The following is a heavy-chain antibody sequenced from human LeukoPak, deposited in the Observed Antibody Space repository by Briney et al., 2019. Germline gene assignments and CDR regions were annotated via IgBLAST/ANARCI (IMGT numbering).Heavy chain of an antibody. CDR3: ARALDYYGSGLDY. V-gene: IGHV4-34*01. J-gene: IGHJ4*02. D-gene: IGHD3-10*01. CDR1: GRSFSGYY. CDR2: INHSGST. Sequence: SETLSLTCAVYGRSFSGYYWSWIRQPPGKGLEWIGEINHSGSTNYSPSLKSRVTISVDTSKNQFSLKVSSVTAADTAVYYCARALDYYGSGLDYWGQGTLVTVSS.